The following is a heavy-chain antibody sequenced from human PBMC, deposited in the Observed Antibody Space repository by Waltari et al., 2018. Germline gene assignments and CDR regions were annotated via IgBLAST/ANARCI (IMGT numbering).Heavy chain of an antibody. Sequence: EVQLVESGGGLVQPGGSLRLSCAASGFTFSNYWMSWVRQAPGKGLEWVANINKDGSYNTYVDSVKGRFTISRDNAKNSLYLEMNSLRAEDTAVYYCARGPFVVISYWGQGTLVTVSS. D-gene: IGHD2-21*01. V-gene: IGHV3-7*01. CDR2: INKDGSYN. J-gene: IGHJ4*02. CDR1: GFTFSNYW. CDR3: ARGPFVVISY.